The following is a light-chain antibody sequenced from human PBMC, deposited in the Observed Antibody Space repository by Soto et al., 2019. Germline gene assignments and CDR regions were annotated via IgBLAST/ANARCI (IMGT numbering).Light chain of an antibody. CDR3: MQGTHWPIT. J-gene: IGKJ5*01. Sequence: DVVMTQSPLSLPVTLGQPAAISCRSSQGLVYSDGNTYLNWFHQRPGQSPRXVIYKVSNRDSGVPARFRGSGSGTDFALKISRVEAEDVGVYYCMQGTHWPITFGQGTRLEIK. V-gene: IGKV2-30*01. CDR1: QGLVYSDGNTY. CDR2: KVS.